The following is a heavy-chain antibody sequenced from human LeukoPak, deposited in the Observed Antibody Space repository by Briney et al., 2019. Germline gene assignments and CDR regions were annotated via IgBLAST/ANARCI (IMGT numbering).Heavy chain of an antibody. V-gene: IGHV3-30*02. CDR2: IRYDGSNK. CDR1: GFTFSSYG. J-gene: IGHJ6*03. D-gene: IGHD3-3*01. CDR3: AISYYDFWSGYYGSGSFDNYYYMDV. Sequence: GGSLRLSCAASGFTFSSYGMHWVRQAPGKGLEWVAFIRYDGSNKYYADSVKGRFTISRDNSKNTLYLQMNSLRAEDTAMYYCAISYYDFWSGYYGSGSFDNYYYMDVWSKGTTVTVSS.